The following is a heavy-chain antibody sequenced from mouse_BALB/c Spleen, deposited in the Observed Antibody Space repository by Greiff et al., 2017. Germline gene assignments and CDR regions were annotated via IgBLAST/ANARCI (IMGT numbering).Heavy chain of an antibody. CDR3: ARGTARALFDY. CDR2: ISSGGSYT. Sequence: EVMLVESGGGLVKPGGSLKLSCAASGFTFSSYAMSWVRQSPEKRLEWVAEISSGGSYTYYPDTVTGRFTISRDNAKNTLYLEMSSLRSEDTAMYYCARGTARALFDYWGQGTTLTVSS. CDR1: GFTFSSYA. D-gene: IGHD3-2*01. J-gene: IGHJ2*01. V-gene: IGHV5-9-4*01.